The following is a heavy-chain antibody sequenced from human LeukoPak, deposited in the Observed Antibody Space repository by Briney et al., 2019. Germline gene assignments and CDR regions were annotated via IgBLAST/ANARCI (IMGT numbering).Heavy chain of an antibody. Sequence: ASVKVSCKASGYTFTSSDINWVRQATGQGLGWMGWMNPNSGNTGYAQKFWGRVTLTWNTSISTAYMELSSLKSEDTAVYYCTRRFGQRWFDPWGQGTLVTVSS. J-gene: IGHJ5*02. CDR2: MNPNSGNT. V-gene: IGHV1-8*01. D-gene: IGHD3-3*01. CDR1: GYTFTSSD. CDR3: TRRFGQRWFDP.